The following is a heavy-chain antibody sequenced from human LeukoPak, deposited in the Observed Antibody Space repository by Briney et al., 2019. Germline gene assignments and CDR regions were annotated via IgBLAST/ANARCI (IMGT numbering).Heavy chain of an antibody. CDR2: ISGSSSYI. V-gene: IGHV3-21*06. Sequence: GGSLRLSCAASGFTFSTYSMNWVRQAPGTGLEWVSSISGSSSYIYYADSVKGRFTISRDNAKDSLYLQMNSLRVEDTAVYYCLRGDRRDYWGRGTLVTVSS. J-gene: IGHJ4*02. CDR3: LRGDRRDY. CDR1: GFTFSTYS.